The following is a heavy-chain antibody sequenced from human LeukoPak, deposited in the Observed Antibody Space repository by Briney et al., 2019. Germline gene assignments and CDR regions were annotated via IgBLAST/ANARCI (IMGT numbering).Heavy chain of an antibody. V-gene: IGHV3-23*01. D-gene: IGHD2-21*02. Sequence: GGSLRLSCAASGFTLSSYAMSWIRQAPGKGLEWVSAISGSGGSTYYADSAKGRFTISRDNSKNTLYLQMNSLRAKDTAVYYCAKDGDVVVTAIFEYWGQGTLVTVSS. CDR3: AKDGDVVVTAIFEY. J-gene: IGHJ4*02. CDR2: ISGSGGST. CDR1: GFTLSSYA.